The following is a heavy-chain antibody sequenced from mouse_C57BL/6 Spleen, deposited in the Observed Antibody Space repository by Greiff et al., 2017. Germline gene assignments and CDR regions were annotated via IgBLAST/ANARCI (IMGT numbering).Heavy chain of an antibody. CDR2: IYPGDGDT. V-gene: IGHV1-82*01. Sequence: VKLMESGPELVKPGASVKISCKASGYAFSSSWMNWVKQRPGKGLEWIGRIYPGDGDTNYNGKFKGKATLTADKSSSTAYMQLSSLTSEDSAVYFCARSATGTGAMDYWGQGTSVTVSS. J-gene: IGHJ4*01. CDR1: GYAFSSSW. CDR3: ARSATGTGAMDY. D-gene: IGHD4-1*02.